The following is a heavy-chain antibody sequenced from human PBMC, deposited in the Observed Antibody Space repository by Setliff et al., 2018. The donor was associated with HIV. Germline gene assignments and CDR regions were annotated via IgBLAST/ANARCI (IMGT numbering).Heavy chain of an antibody. CDR3: AKEAVSGTYFGSGFDY. CDR2: TSWSGAST. D-gene: IGHD1-26*01. Sequence: VGSLRLSCAASGFSFSRYWMSWVRQAPGKGLEWVSGTSWSGASTGYADSVKGRFTISRDSAKNFLYLQMNSLTTEDTALYYCAKEAVSGTYFGSGFDYWGQGTLVTVSS. V-gene: IGHV3-20*04. J-gene: IGHJ4*02. CDR1: GFSFSRYW.